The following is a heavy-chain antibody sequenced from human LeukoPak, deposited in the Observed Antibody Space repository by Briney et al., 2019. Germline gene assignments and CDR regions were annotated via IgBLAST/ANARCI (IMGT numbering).Heavy chain of an antibody. Sequence: GGSLRLSCAASGFTFDDYAMHWVRQAPGKGLEWVSGISWNSGSIGYADSVKGRFTISRDNAKNSLYLQMNSLRAEDMALYYCAKDTQGFVDTAMVTGFDYWGQGTLVTVSS. V-gene: IGHV3-9*03. CDR2: ISWNSGSI. CDR1: GFTFDDYA. J-gene: IGHJ4*02. CDR3: AKDTQGFVDTAMVTGFDY. D-gene: IGHD5-18*01.